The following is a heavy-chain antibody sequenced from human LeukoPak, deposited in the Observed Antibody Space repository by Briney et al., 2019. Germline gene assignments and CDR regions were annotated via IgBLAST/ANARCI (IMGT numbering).Heavy chain of an antibody. CDR1: GYTFTSYA. J-gene: IGHJ3*02. V-gene: IGHV7-4-1*02. CDR3: ARDEEWLDRTNAFDI. D-gene: IGHD6-19*01. CDR2: INTNTGNP. Sequence: ASVKVSCKASGYTFTSYAMNWVRQAPGQGLEWMGWINTNTGNPTYAQGFTGRFVFSLDTSVSTAYLQISSLKAEDTAVYYCARDEEWLDRTNAFDIWGQGTMVTVSS.